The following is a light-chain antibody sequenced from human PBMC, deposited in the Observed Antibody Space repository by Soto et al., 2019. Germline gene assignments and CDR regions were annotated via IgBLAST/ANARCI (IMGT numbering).Light chain of an antibody. V-gene: IGLV4-60*02. CDR2: LEQSGSY. Sequence: QSVLTQSSSASASLGSSVKLTCTLSSGHSSYIIAWHQQQPGKAPRFLMKLEQSGSYNKGSGLPDRFSGSGSGADRYLTISNLQFEDEGDYSCGPGNTNPWVSGGGPKLTVL. CDR1: SGHSSYI. J-gene: IGLJ3*02. CDR3: GPGNTNPWV.